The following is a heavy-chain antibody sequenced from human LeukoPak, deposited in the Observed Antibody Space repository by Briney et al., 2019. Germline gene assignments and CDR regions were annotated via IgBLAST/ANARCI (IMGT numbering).Heavy chain of an antibody. V-gene: IGHV4-4*02. D-gene: IGHD4-17*01. J-gene: IGHJ4*02. CDR2: ISHSGNI. Sequence: SGTLSLTCAVSGASISSPNWWNWVRQSPGKELEWVGEISHSGNINYNPSLQSRITISIDKSKNDFSLKLNSVTVADAAVYYCARRDAVTPDFDYWGQGTLVTVSS. CDR3: ARRDAVTPDFDY. CDR1: GASISSPNW.